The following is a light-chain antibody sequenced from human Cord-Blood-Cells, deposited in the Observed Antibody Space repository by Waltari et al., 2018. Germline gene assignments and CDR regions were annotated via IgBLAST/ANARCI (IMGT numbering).Light chain of an antibody. CDR2: WAS. CDR3: QQYYSTHS. CDR1: QSVLYSSNNKNY. V-gene: IGKV4-1*01. Sequence: DIVMTQSPDSLVVSLGERATINCKSSQSVLYSSNNKNYLAWYQQKPGQPPKLLIYWASTRESGVPDRFSGSGSGTDFTLTISSLQAEDVAVYYCQQYYSTHSFGQGTKLEIK. J-gene: IGKJ2*03.